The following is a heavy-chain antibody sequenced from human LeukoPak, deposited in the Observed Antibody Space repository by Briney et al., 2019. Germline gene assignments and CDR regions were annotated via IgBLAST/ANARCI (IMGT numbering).Heavy chain of an antibody. CDR1: GFTLSSYS. Sequence: GGSLRLSCAASGFTLSSYSMSWVRQAPGKGLECVSVITGTGGRTYYADPVKGRFTISRDISKNTLYLQMNSLIAEDTGVYFCARGIAADVPHYSKVWGQRTLVTVSS. D-gene: IGHD6-13*01. J-gene: IGHJ4*02. CDR2: ITGTGGRT. V-gene: IGHV3-23*01. CDR3: ARGIAADVPHYSKV.